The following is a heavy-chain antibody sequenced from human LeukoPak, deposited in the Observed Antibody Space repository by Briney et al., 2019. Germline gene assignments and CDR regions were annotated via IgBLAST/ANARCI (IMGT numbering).Heavy chain of an antibody. CDR2: IYHSGST. V-gene: IGHV4-30-2*01. CDR1: GGSISSGGYS. CDR3: ARGPSYYDFWSGYYNPINFDY. D-gene: IGHD3-3*01. Sequence: PSETLSLTCAVSGGSISSGGYSWSWIRQPPGKGLEWIGYIYHSGSTYYNPSLKSRVTISVDRSKNQFFLKLSSVTAADTAVYYCARGPSYYDFWSGYYNPINFDYWGQGTLVTVSS. J-gene: IGHJ4*02.